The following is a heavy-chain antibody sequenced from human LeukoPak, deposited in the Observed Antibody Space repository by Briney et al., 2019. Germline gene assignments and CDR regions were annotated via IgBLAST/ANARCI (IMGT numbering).Heavy chain of an antibody. CDR3: ARAGYSSSWYEIWFDP. V-gene: IGHV3-48*03. CDR1: GFTFSSYE. Sequence: GGSLRLSCAASGFTFSSYEMNWVRQAPGKGLEWVSYISSSGSTMYYADSVKGRFTISRDNAKNSLYLQMNSLRAEDTTVYYCARAGYSSSWYEIWFDPWGQGTLVTVSS. CDR2: ISSSGSTM. D-gene: IGHD6-13*01. J-gene: IGHJ5*02.